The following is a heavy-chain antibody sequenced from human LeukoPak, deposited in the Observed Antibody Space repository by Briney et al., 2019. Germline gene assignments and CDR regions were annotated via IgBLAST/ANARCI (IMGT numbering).Heavy chain of an antibody. V-gene: IGHV3-11*01. CDR1: GFTFSDYY. CDR3: ARGIVGGDFLDAFDI. J-gene: IGHJ3*02. CDR2: ISNNGSTI. Sequence: GGSLRLSCAASGFTFSDYYMSWIRQAPGKGLEWVSYISNNGSTIYYADSVKGRFTISRDNAKNSLYLQMSSLRAEDTAVYYCARGIVGGDFLDAFDIWGQGTMVTVSS. D-gene: IGHD4-17*01.